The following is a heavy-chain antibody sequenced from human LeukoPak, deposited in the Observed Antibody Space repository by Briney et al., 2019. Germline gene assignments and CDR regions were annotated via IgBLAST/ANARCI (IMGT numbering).Heavy chain of an antibody. CDR2: INHSGST. J-gene: IGHJ4*02. D-gene: IGHD3-22*01. Sequence: PSETLSLTCAVYGESFSGYYWSWIRQPPGKGLEWIGEINHSGSTNYNPSLKSRVTISVDTSKKQFSLKLSSVTAADPAVYYCARGVARTYYSDTSGYAAADYWGQGTLVTVSS. CDR3: ARGVARTYYSDTSGYAAADY. V-gene: IGHV4-34*01. CDR1: GESFSGYY.